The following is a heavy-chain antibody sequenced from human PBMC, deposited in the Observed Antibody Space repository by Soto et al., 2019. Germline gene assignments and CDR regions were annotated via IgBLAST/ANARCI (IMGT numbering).Heavy chain of an antibody. V-gene: IGHV2-5*01. CDR2: IYLNDDK. Sequence: QITLKESGPTLVKATQTLTLTCTFSGLSVSTPGACVGWIRQPPGKALEWLAFIYLNDDKRYSPSLKSRLTITKDTSKNQVVLTMTNMDSVDTGTYYCAHRTADTSVDSWGQGTLVTVSS. CDR3: AHRTADTSVDS. J-gene: IGHJ4*02. CDR1: GLSVSTPGAC.